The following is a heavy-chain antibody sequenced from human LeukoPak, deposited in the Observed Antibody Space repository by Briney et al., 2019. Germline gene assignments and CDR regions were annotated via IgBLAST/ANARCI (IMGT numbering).Heavy chain of an antibody. CDR1: EFTFSSYA. J-gene: IGHJ5*02. CDR3: AKSGGVRFDP. V-gene: IGHV3-23*01. CDR2: ISGRDGST. Sequence: GGSLRLSCAASEFTFSSYAMSWVRQAPGKGLEWVSGISGRDGSTYYADSVKGRFTISRDNSKNTLYLQMNSLRAEDTAVYYCAKSGGVRFDPWGQGTLVTVSS. D-gene: IGHD3-16*01.